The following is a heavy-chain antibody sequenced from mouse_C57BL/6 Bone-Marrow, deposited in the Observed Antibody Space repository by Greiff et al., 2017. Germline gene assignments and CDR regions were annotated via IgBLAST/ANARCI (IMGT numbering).Heavy chain of an antibody. D-gene: IGHD1-1*01. CDR3: REYYYGSCLFAY. CDR1: GFTFSNYW. CDR2: IRLKSDNYAT. J-gene: IGHJ3*01. Sequence: EVQLVESGGGLVQPGGSMKLSCVASGFTFSNYWMNWVRQSPEEGLEWVAQIRLKSDNYATHYAESVKGRFTISRDDSKSSVHLQMNNLRAEDTGIYYCREYYYGSCLFAYWGQGTLVTVSA. V-gene: IGHV6-3*01.